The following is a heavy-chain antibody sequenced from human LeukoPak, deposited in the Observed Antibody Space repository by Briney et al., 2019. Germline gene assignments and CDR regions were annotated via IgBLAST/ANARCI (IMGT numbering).Heavy chain of an antibody. CDR2: IGIDSGKT. J-gene: IGHJ4*03. CDR1: GFTFSDYS. D-gene: IGHD5-24*01. Sequence: GGSLRLSSAASGFTFSDYSMNWVRQAPGKGLEWISYIGIDSGKTNYADSVKGRFTLSGDKAKNSLYIQKNSLRVEDTGVYYCARNYNYAFDNWGQGTLGTVSS. CDR3: ARNYNYAFDN. V-gene: IGHV3-48*01.